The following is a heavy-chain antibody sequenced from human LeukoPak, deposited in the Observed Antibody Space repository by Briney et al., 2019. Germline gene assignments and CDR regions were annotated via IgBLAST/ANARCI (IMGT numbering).Heavy chain of an antibody. Sequence: GASVKVSCKASGYTFTSYDINWVRQATGQGLEWMGWISAYNGNTNYAQELQGRVTMTTDTSTSTAYLELRSLRSDDTAVYYCARGGGLVPGTWFDPWGQGTLVTVSS. D-gene: IGHD6-19*01. V-gene: IGHV1-18*01. CDR2: ISAYNGNT. J-gene: IGHJ5*02. CDR3: ARGGGLVPGTWFDP. CDR1: GYTFTSYD.